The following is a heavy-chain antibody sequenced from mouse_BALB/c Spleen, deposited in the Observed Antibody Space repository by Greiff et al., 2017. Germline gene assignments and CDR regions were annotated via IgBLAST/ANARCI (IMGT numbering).Heavy chain of an antibody. J-gene: IGHJ4*01. CDR2: ISSGGSYT. Sequence: DVMLVESGGGLVKPGGSLKLSCAASGFTFSSYAMSWVRQTPEKRLEWVATISSGGSYTYYPDSVKGRFTISRDNAKNTLYLQMSSLRSEDTAMYYCARQGVDYWGQGTSVTVSS. CDR1: GFTFSSYA. V-gene: IGHV5-9-3*01. CDR3: ARQGVDY.